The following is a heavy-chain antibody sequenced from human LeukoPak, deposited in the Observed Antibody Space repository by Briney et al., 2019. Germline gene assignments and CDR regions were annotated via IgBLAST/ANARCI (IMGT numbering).Heavy chain of an antibody. D-gene: IGHD3-10*01. V-gene: IGHV4-59*01. Sequence: SETLSLTCTVSGGSISSYYWSWIRQPPGKGLEWIGYIYYSGSTNYNPSLKSRVTISVDTPKNQFSLKLSSVTAADTAVYYCAREADYGSGSYVDYWGQGTLVTVSS. J-gene: IGHJ4*02. CDR2: IYYSGST. CDR1: GGSISSYY. CDR3: AREADYGSGSYVDY.